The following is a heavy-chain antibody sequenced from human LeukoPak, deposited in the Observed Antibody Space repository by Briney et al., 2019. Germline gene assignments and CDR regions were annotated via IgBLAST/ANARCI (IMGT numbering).Heavy chain of an antibody. D-gene: IGHD3-3*01. CDR2: IYHSGST. J-gene: IGHJ1*01. CDR3: ASTFFWSGYYTPRAEYFQH. V-gene: IGHV4-38-2*01. CDR1: GYSISRGYY. Sequence: TSETLSLTCAVSGYSISRGYYWGWIRQPPGKGLEWIGRIYHSGSTYYNPSLKSRVTISVDTSKNQFSLKLSSVTAADTAVYYCASTFFWSGYYTPRAEYFQHWGQGTLVTVSS.